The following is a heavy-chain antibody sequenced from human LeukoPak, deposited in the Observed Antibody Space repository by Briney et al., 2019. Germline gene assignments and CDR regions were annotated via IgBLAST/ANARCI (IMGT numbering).Heavy chain of an antibody. D-gene: IGHD1-20*01. CDR2: IVVGSGNT. J-gene: IGHJ4*02. CDR3: ARYNWNGDFDY. CDR1: GFTFTSSA. V-gene: IGHV1-58*02. Sequence: ASVKVSCKASGFTFTSSAMQWVRQARGQRLEWIGWIVVGSGNTNYAQKFQERVTITRDMSTSTAYMELSSLKSEDTAVYYCARYNWNGDFDYWGQGTLVTVSS.